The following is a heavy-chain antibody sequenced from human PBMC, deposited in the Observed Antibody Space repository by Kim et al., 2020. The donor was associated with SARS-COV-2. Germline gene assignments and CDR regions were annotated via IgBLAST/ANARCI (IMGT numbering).Heavy chain of an antibody. J-gene: IGHJ4*02. CDR3: ARFPRGRVVAANPLSY. CDR1: GFTFSSYA. V-gene: IGHV3-30-3*01. CDR2: ISYDGSNK. Sequence: GGSLRLSCAASGFTFSSYAMHWVRQAPGKGLEWVAVISYDGSNKYYADSVKGRFTISRDNSKNTLYLQMNSLRAEDTAVYYCARFPRGRVVAANPLSYWGQGTLVTVSS. D-gene: IGHD2-15*01.